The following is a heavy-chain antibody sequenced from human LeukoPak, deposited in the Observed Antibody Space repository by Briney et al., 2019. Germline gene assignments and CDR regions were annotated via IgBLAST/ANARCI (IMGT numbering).Heavy chain of an antibody. CDR1: GFTFSNAW. CDR3: TIQYYDILTGYSN. CDR2: IKSKTDGGTT. D-gene: IGHD3-9*01. V-gene: IGHV3-15*01. J-gene: IGHJ4*02. Sequence: GGSLRLSCAASGFTFSNAWTSWVRQVPGKGLEWVGRIKSKTDGGTTDYAAPVKGRFTISRDDSKNTLYLQMNSLKTEDTAVYYCTIQYYDILTGYSNWGQGTLVTVSS.